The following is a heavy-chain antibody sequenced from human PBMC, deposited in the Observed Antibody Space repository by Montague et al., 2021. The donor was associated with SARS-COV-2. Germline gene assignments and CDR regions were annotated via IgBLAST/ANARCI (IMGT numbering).Heavy chain of an antibody. J-gene: IGHJ4*02. CDR1: GFTFRYYG. D-gene: IGHD1-20*01. Sequence: SLRLSCAASGFTFRYYGMHWVRQAPGKGLEWVALIWYDGTDKDYVDSVKGRFTISRDNSRNTLYLQMSDLRVEDTAIYYCVRDLRVGGGITGTTASDDWGQGTLVTVSS. CDR3: VRDLRVGGGITGTTASDD. CDR2: IWYDGTDK. V-gene: IGHV3-33*01.